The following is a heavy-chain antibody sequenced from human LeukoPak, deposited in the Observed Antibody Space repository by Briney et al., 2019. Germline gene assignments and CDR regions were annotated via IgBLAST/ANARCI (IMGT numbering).Heavy chain of an antibody. CDR1: GFTFSSYG. J-gene: IGHJ2*01. Sequence: GGSLRLSCAASGFTFSSYGMHWVRQAPGKGLEWVAVIWYDGSNKYYADSVKGRFTISRDSSKNTLFLHMNTLRAEDTAIYYCAKDRTVGASYWYFDLWGRGTLVTVSS. D-gene: IGHD1-26*01. CDR3: AKDRTVGASYWYFDL. CDR2: IWYDGSNK. V-gene: IGHV3-33*06.